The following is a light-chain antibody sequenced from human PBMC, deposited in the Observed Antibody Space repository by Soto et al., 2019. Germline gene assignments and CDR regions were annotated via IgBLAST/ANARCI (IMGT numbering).Light chain of an antibody. Sequence: QTVVTQEPSLTVSPGGTVTLTCASTTGAVTSTYYPNWFQQKPGQAPRALIYNTSNKHSWTPARFSGSLLGGKAALTLSGVQPEDEAEYYCLLYYGGARSGVFGGGTKLTVL. J-gene: IGLJ3*02. CDR3: LLYYGGARSGV. CDR1: TGAVTSTYY. CDR2: NTS. V-gene: IGLV7-43*01.